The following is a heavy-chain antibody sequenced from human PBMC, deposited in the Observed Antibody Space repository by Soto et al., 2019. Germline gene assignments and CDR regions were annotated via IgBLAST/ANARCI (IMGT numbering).Heavy chain of an antibody. V-gene: IGHV1-69*13. CDR3: ASEAGVRDGYKSY. Sequence: VKVSCKECVGTLSSSASWWVRQDPGQGLEWMGGIIPIFGTANYAQKFQGRVTITADKSTSTAYMELSSLRSEDTAVYYCASEAGVRDGYKSYWGQRTLVPGSS. D-gene: IGHD5-12*01. J-gene: IGHJ4*02. CDR1: VGTLSSSA. CDR2: IIPIFGTA.